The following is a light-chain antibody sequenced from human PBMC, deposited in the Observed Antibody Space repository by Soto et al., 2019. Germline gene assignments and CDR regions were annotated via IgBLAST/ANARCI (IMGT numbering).Light chain of an antibody. CDR2: TAS. Sequence: DIHMTQFPSSLSASVGDRVTITCRASQSISTSLNWYQQKPGKAPNLLIYTASTFQSGVPSRFSGSRSGTDFTLTITSLQPEDFATYYCQQTYTSPFTFGPGTKVDIK. J-gene: IGKJ3*01. CDR3: QQTYTSPFT. CDR1: QSISTS. V-gene: IGKV1-39*01.